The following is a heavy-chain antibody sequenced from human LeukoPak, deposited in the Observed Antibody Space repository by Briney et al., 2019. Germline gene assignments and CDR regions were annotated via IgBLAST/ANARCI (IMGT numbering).Heavy chain of an antibody. J-gene: IGHJ5*02. V-gene: IGHV1-69*01. D-gene: IGHD3-3*01. Sequence: SVKVSCKASGGTFSSYAISWVRQAAGQGLEWMGGIIPIFGTANYAQKFQGRVTITADESTSTVYMELSSLRSEDTAVYYCARGPEGRITIFGVVIYNCFDPWGQGTLVTVSS. CDR3: ARGPEGRITIFGVVIYNCFDP. CDR2: IIPIFGTA. CDR1: GGTFSSYA.